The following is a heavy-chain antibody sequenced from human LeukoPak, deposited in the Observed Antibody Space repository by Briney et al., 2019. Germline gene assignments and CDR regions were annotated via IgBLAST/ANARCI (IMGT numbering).Heavy chain of an antibody. CDR1: GFTFNDAW. Sequence: PGGSLRLSCAASGFTFNDAWMSWVRQAPGKGLEWVARIKDKVHGGTTDYAGPVNGTFTISTDNSQNKLYLQMNSPKTEDTGVYYCSGPMSSADYWGQGTLVTVSS. CDR3: SGPMSSADY. V-gene: IGHV3-15*01. CDR2: IKDKVHGGTT. J-gene: IGHJ4*02. D-gene: IGHD3-22*01.